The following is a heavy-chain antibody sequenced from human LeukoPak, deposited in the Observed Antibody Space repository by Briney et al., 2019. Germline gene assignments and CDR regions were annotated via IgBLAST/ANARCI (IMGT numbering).Heavy chain of an antibody. D-gene: IGHD2-2*01. CDR1: GGTFSSYA. Sequence: SVKVSCKASGGTFSSYAISWVRQAPGLGLEWMGGIIPIFGTANYAQKFQGRVTITADESTSTAYMELSSLRSEDTAVYYCARREWGYCSSTSCPSFDYWGQGTLVTVSS. V-gene: IGHV1-69*13. CDR2: IIPIFGTA. CDR3: ARREWGYCSSTSCPSFDY. J-gene: IGHJ4*02.